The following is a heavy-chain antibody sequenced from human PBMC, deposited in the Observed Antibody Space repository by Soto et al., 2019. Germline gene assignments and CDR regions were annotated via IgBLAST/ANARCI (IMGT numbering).Heavy chain of an antibody. D-gene: IGHD2-2*01. CDR2: IIPIFGTA. CDR1: GGTFSSYA. Sequence: ASVKVSCKASGGTFSSYAISWVRQAPGQGLEWMGGIIPIFGTANYAQKFQGRVTITADESTSTAYMELSSLRSEDTAVYYCARAIVVVPAARGYYYYYGMDVWGQGTTVTVSS. CDR3: ARAIVVVPAARGYYYYYGMDV. J-gene: IGHJ6*02. V-gene: IGHV1-69*13.